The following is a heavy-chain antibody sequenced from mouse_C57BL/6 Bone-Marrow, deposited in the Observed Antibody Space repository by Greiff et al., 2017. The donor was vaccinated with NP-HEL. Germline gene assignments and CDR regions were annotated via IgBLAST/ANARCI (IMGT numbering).Heavy chain of an antibody. CDR3: ARWEDYDYAMDY. V-gene: IGHV5-2*01. J-gene: IGHJ4*01. D-gene: IGHD2-4*01. CDR2: INSDGGST. Sequence: EVKVVESGGGLVQPGESLKLSCESNEYEFPSHDMSWVRKTPEKRLELVAAINSDGGSTYYPDTMERRFIISRDNTKKTLYLQMSSLRSEDTALYYCARWEDYDYAMDYWGQGTSVTVSS. CDR1: EYEFPSHD.